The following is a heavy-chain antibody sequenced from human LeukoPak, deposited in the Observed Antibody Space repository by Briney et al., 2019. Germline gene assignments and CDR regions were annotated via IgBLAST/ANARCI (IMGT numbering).Heavy chain of an antibody. CDR3: ARDGTYYYDSSGYYLVNWFDP. CDR1: GFTFSSYS. D-gene: IGHD3-22*01. V-gene: IGHV3-21*01. Sequence: AGGSLRLSCAASGFTFSSYSMNWVRQAPGKGLEWVSSISSSSSYIYYADSVKGRFTISRDNAKNSLYLQMNSLRAEDTAVYYCARDGTYYYDSSGYYLVNWFDPWGQGTLVTVSS. CDR2: ISSSSSYI. J-gene: IGHJ5*02.